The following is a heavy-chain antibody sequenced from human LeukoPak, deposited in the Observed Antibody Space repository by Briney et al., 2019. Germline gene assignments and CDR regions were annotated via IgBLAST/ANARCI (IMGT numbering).Heavy chain of an antibody. CDR3: ARSSLAVYFDY. Sequence: SETLSLTCTVSGGSISSGSYYWDWIRQPAGKRLEWIGNIFTRGTTNYNASLASRLTISLDTAKNQFSLSLTSVTAADTAMYFCARSSLAVYFDYWGQGTLVTASS. V-gene: IGHV4-61*09. J-gene: IGHJ4*02. CDR1: GGSISSGSYY. CDR2: IFTRGTT.